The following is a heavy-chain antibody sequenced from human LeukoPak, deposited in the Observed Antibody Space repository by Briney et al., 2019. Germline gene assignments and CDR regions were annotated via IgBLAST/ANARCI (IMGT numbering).Heavy chain of an antibody. D-gene: IGHD3-3*01. CDR2: ISAYNGNT. J-gene: IGHJ6*02. CDR3: ARGYYDFWSGYYMFPEDYYGMDV. V-gene: IGHV1-18*01. Sequence: ASVKVSCKASGYTFTSYGISWVRQAPGQGLEWMGWISAYNGNTNYAQKLQGRVTMTTVTSTSTAYMELRSLRSDDTAVYYCARGYYDFWSGYYMFPEDYYGMDVWGQGTTVTVSS. CDR1: GYTFTSYG.